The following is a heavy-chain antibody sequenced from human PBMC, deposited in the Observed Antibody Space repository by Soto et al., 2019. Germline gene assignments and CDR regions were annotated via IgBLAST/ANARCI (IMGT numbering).Heavy chain of an antibody. CDR1: GYTFTSYG. CDR2: ISVYNGNT. CDR3: ARTAYGSGTSSIFDF. Sequence: QVQLVQSGAEVKKPGASVTVSCKASGYTFTSYGISWVRQAPGQGLEWMGWISVYNGNTKYAQKLQGRVTMTTDTTTTSAYMELRSLRSDDTAVYYCARTAYGSGTSSIFDFWGQGALVTVSS. V-gene: IGHV1-18*01. D-gene: IGHD3-10*01. J-gene: IGHJ4*02.